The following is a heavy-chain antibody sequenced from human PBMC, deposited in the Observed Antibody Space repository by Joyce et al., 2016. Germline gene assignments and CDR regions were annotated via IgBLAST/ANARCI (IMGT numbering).Heavy chain of an antibody. CDR3: ARLGYDFWSGSGEYYFDY. J-gene: IGHJ4*02. D-gene: IGHD3-3*01. Sequence: QVQLVQSGAEVKKPGASVKVSCKASGYTFTNYDINWVRQATGQGLGWMGWVNPNNDNTGYAQKFQDRVSITWSTSISTAYMELSSLTSEDTAVYFCARLGYDFWSGSGEYYFDYWGQGTLVTVSS. CDR2: VNPNNDNT. CDR1: GYTFTNYD. V-gene: IGHV1-8*01.